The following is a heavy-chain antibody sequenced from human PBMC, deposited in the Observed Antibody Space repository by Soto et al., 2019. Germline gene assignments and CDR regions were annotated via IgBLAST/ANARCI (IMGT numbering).Heavy chain of an antibody. D-gene: IGHD3-3*01. CDR2: IYYSGST. CDR1: GGSISSSSYY. CDR3: PFGDYYYGMDV. V-gene: IGHV4-39*01. Sequence: TLSLTCTVSGGSISSSSYYWGWIRQPPGKGLEWIGSIYYSGSTYYNPSLKSRVTISVDTSKNQFSLKLSSVTAADTAVYYCPFGDYYYGMDVWGQGTTVTVSS. J-gene: IGHJ6*02.